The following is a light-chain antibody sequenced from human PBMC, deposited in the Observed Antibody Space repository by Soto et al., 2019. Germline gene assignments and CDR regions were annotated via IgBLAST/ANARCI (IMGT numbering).Light chain of an antibody. V-gene: IGKV3-11*01. CDR2: DAS. CDR3: QQRSNWTWT. Sequence: VMTQSPASLSLSPGERGSLSWRASQSVSTYLAWYQQKHGQAPRLLIYDASNRATGIPARFSGIVSGTDGTITISSLETEDGAVYDGQQRSNWTWTFGQGTKVDIK. CDR1: QSVSTY. J-gene: IGKJ1*01.